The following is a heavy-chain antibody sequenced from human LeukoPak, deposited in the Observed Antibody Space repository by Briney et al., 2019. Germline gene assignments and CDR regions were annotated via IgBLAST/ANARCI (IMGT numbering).Heavy chain of an antibody. CDR3: ARNPLPAASGWFDP. V-gene: IGHV1-18*04. D-gene: IGHD2-2*01. CDR1: GYTFTSYG. J-gene: IGHJ5*02. CDR2: ISAYNGNT. Sequence: GASVKVSCKASGYTFTSYGISWVQQAPGQGLEWMGWISAYNGNTNYAQKLQGRVTMTTDTSTSTAYMELRSLRSDDTAVYYCARNPLPAASGWFDPWGQGTLVTVSS.